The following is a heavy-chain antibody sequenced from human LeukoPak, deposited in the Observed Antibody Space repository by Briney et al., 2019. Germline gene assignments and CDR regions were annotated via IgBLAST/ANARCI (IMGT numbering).Heavy chain of an antibody. V-gene: IGHV3-23*01. CDR2: ISGSGGRT. CDR1: GFTFSSYA. CDR3: AKAQKGGIAAADSAFDI. Sequence: SCTASGFTFSSYAMSWVRQAPGKGLEWVSGISGSGGRTYYADSVKGRFTISRDNSKNTLYLQMNSLRAEDTAVYYCAKAQKGGIAAADSAFDIWGQGTMVTVSS. D-gene: IGHD6-13*01. J-gene: IGHJ3*02.